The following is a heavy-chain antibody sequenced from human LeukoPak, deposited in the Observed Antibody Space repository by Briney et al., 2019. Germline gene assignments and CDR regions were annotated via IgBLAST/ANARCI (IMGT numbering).Heavy chain of an antibody. CDR1: GLTFSSHG. J-gene: IGHJ4*02. V-gene: IGHV3-23*01. Sequence: GGSLRLFCAASGLTFSSHGMSWVRQAQGKGLEWVSAISISRSTTYFADSVKGRFTISRDNSKNTLYLQMNSLRVEDTAIYYCAQEIRPNDYWGQGTLVTVPS. D-gene: IGHD4-17*01. CDR2: ISISRSTT. CDR3: AQEIRPNDY.